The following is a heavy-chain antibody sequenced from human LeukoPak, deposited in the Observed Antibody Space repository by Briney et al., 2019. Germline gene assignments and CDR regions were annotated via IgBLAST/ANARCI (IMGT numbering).Heavy chain of an antibody. Sequence: GGSLRLSCAASGFTFSSYEMNWVRQAPGKGLEWVSYISSSGSTIYYADSVKGRFTISRDNAKNSLYLQMNSPRAEDTAVYYCARQLDRAAAGTLGYWGQGTLVTVSS. D-gene: IGHD6-13*01. CDR1: GFTFSSYE. CDR2: ISSSGSTI. J-gene: IGHJ4*02. CDR3: ARQLDRAAAGTLGY. V-gene: IGHV3-48*03.